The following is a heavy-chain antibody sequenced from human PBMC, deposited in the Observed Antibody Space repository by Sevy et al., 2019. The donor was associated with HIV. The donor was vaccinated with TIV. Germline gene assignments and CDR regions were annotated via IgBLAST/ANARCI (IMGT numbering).Heavy chain of an antibody. V-gene: IGHV3-23*01. Sequence: GGSLRLSCTASGFAFNDYSMSWIRQAPGKGLEWVATLSFACGKINYADSVKGRFTISRVNSQNSFYLQMDNLRVDDTALYYCAREGCTRPRDYWGQGTRVTVSS. D-gene: IGHD2-8*01. CDR2: LSFACGKI. CDR1: GFAFNDYS. CDR3: AREGCTRPRDY. J-gene: IGHJ4*02.